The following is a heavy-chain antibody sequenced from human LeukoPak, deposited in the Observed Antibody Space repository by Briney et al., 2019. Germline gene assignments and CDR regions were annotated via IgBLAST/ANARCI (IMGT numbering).Heavy chain of an antibody. J-gene: IGHJ6*02. CDR3: ARDDGDLYYYGMDV. V-gene: IGHV3-74*01. Sequence: GGSLRLSRAASGFTFSSYWMHWVRQAPGKGLVWVSRINSDGSSTSYADSVKGRFTISRDNAKNTLYLQMNSLRAEDTAVYYCARDDGDLYYYGMDVWGQGTTVTVSS. CDR1: GFTFSSYW. CDR2: INSDGSST. D-gene: IGHD4-17*01.